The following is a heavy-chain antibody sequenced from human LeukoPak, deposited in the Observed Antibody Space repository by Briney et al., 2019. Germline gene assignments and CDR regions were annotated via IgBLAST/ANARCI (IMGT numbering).Heavy chain of an antibody. J-gene: IGHJ3*02. Sequence: ASVKVSCKASGYTFTSTGINWVRQAPGQGLEWMAWISPYNGSTKYARKFQGRVTVTTDTSTTTAYMDLRSLRSDDTAVYYCARGYDSSGYYYFFAFDIWGQGTMVTISS. CDR2: ISPYNGST. CDR3: ARGYDSSGYYYFFAFDI. D-gene: IGHD3-22*01. CDR1: GYTFTSTG. V-gene: IGHV1-18*01.